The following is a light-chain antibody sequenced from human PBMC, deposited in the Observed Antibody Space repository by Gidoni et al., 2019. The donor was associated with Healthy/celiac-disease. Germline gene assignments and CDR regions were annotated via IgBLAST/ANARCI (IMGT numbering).Light chain of an antibody. J-gene: IGLJ3*02. CDR2: EVS. CDR3: SSYTSSSTLGV. Sequence: QSALPQPASLSGSPAQSISIPCTGTSSDVGGYHYVSSHQQHPGKAPKLMIYEVSNRPSGVSNRFSGAKTGNTASLTISGLQAEDEADYYCSSYTSSSTLGVFGGGTKLTVL. V-gene: IGLV2-14*01. CDR1: SSDVGGYHY.